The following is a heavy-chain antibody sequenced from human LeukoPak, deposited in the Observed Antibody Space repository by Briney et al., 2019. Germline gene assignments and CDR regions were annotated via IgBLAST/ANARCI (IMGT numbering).Heavy chain of an antibody. V-gene: IGHV4-30-2*01. Sequence: SETLSLTCAVSGGSISSGGYSWSWIRQPPGKGLEWIGYIYHSGSTYYNPSLKSRVTISVDRSKNQFSLKLSSVTAADTAVYYCARDSPGYAFDIRGQGTMVTVSS. CDR2: IYHSGST. CDR3: ARDSPGYAFDI. J-gene: IGHJ3*02. CDR1: GGSISSGGYS.